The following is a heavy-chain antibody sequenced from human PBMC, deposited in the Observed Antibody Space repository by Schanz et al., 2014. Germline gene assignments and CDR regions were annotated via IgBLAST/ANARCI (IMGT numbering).Heavy chain of an antibody. Sequence: EVQLLESGGGLVQPGGSLRLSCAASGFTFRVFAMNWVRQAPGKGLEWVSIITGSGATYYADSVKGRFTISRDNSKNTLYLQMNSLSAEDTAVYYCAKRNHDMQSLPLDYWGQGTLVIGSS. CDR3: AKRNHDMQSLPLDY. D-gene: IGHD3-9*01. CDR2: ITGSGAT. CDR1: GFTFRVFA. J-gene: IGHJ4*02. V-gene: IGHV3-23*01.